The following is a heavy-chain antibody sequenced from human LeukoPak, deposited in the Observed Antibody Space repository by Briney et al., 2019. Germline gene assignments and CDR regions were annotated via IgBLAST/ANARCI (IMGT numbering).Heavy chain of an antibody. V-gene: IGHV3-30*02. CDR3: ANGRITIWASTGDAFDI. CDR2: IRYDGSNK. CDR1: GFTFSSYG. Sequence: PGGSLRLSCAASGFTFSSYGMHWVRQAPGKGLEWVAFIRYDGSNKYYAESVKGRFTISRDNSKNTLYLQMNSLRAEDTAVYYCANGRITIWASTGDAFDIWGQGTMVTVSS. D-gene: IGHD3-3*01. J-gene: IGHJ3*02.